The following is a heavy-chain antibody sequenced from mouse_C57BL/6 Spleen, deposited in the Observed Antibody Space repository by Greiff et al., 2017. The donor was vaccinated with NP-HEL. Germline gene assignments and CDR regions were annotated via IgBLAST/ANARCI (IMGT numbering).Heavy chain of an antibody. CDR3: ARDGGSAWFAY. V-gene: IGHV5-4*01. CDR2: ISDGGSYT. Sequence: EVKVVESGGGLVKPGGSLKLSCAASGFTFSSYAMSWVRQTPEKRLEWVATISDGGSYTYYPDNVKGRFTISRDNAKNNLYLQMSHLKSEDTAMYYCARDGGSAWFAYWGQGTLFTVSA. CDR1: GFTFSSYA. J-gene: IGHJ3*01.